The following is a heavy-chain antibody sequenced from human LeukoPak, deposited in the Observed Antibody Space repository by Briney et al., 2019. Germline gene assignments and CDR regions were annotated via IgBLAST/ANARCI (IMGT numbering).Heavy chain of an antibody. J-gene: IGHJ4*02. Sequence: PSETLSHTCTVSGGSISSGSYYWSWIRQPAGKGLEWIGRIYTSGSTNYNPSLKSRVTISVDTSKNQFSLKLSSVTAADTAVYYCSSTMVRGVINPLGYFDYWGQGTLVTVSS. CDR1: GGSISSGSYY. CDR2: IYTSGST. V-gene: IGHV4-61*02. CDR3: SSTMVRGVINPLGYFDY. D-gene: IGHD3-10*01.